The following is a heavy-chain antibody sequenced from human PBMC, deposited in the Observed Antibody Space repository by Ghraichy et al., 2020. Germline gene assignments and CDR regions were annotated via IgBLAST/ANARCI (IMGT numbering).Heavy chain of an antibody. CDR2: MNPNSGNT. Sequence: ASVKVSCKASGYTFTTYDINWVRQATGQGLEWMGWMNPNSGNTGYAQKFQGRVTMTRNTSITTAYMELSSLRSEDKGVYYCARGVTVTTEYWGQGTLVTVSS. J-gene: IGHJ4*02. V-gene: IGHV1-8*01. CDR3: ARGVTVTTEY. CDR1: GYTFTTYD. D-gene: IGHD4-17*01.